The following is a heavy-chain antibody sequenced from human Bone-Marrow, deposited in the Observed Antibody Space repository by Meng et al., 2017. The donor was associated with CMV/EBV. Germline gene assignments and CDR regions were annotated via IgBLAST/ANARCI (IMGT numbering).Heavy chain of an antibody. J-gene: IGHJ4*02. CDR1: GFTFSSYA. CDR2: ISDNGGST. V-gene: IGHV3-23*01. Sequence: ETLSLTCAASGFTFSSYAMSWVRQAPGKGLEWVSAISDNGGSTYYADSVEGRFTISRDNSKNTLYLQMNSLRAEDTAVYYCAKVTVPAATFQLSNTRYFGYWGQGTLVTVSS. CDR3: AKVTVPAATFQLSNTRYFGY. D-gene: IGHD2-2*01.